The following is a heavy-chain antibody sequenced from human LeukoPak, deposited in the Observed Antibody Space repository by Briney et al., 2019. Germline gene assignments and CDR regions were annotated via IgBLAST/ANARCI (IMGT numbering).Heavy chain of an antibody. CDR3: ARGRSYSSSLEY. CDR2: IYTSGST. Sequence: SQTLSLTCTVSGGSTSSGSYYWSWIRQPAGKGLEWIGRIYTSGSTNYNPSLKSRVTISVDTSKNQFSLKLSSVTAADTAVYYCARGRSYSSSLEYWGQGTLVTVSS. J-gene: IGHJ4*02. D-gene: IGHD6-13*01. V-gene: IGHV4-61*02. CDR1: GGSTSSGSYY.